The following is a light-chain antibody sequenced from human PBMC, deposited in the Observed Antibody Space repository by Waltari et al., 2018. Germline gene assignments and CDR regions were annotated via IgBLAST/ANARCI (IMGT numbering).Light chain of an antibody. V-gene: IGKV1-39*01. Sequence: IQLTQSPSSLSASLGDRVTITCRASQNVDIYLNWYQQRPGKAPNVLISVASNLRSGVPSTFSGSGSGTVFTLTINNLQPEDFATYYCQQSYSIATFGQETKLEMK. CDR1: QNVDIY. CDR3: QQSYSIAT. CDR2: VAS. J-gene: IGKJ2*01.